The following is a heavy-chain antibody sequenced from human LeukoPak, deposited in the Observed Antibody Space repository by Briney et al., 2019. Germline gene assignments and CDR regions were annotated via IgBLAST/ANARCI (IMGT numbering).Heavy chain of an antibody. CDR1: GASVSSFY. J-gene: IGHJ6*02. V-gene: IGHV4-59*02. Sequence: SETLSLTCTVSGASVSSFYWNWIRQPPGKGLEWIGSMYYSGTTNYAPSFKSRVTISLDTSKNEFSLRLKSLTAADTAVYYCAGQVGARIRYYYTSGLDVWGQGTTVAVSS. CDR3: AGQVGARIRYYYTSGLDV. CDR2: MYYSGTT. D-gene: IGHD1-26*01.